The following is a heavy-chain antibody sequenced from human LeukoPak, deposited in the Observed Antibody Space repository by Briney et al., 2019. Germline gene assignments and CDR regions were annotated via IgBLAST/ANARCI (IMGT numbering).Heavy chain of an antibody. Sequence: GGSLRLSCTASGFTLRNYWMHWVRQVPGKRLVWVSRISGDGSVTNYADSVQGRFAISRDNAKNILYLQINNLRGEDTAVYYCARYSSSSGGASYYLDYWGHGTLIIVSS. V-gene: IGHV3-74*01. D-gene: IGHD6-6*01. J-gene: IGHJ4*01. CDR1: GFTLRNYW. CDR3: ARYSSSSGGASYYLDY. CDR2: ISGDGSVT.